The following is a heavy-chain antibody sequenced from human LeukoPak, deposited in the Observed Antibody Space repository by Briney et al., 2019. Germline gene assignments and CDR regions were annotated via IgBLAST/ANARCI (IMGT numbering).Heavy chain of an antibody. J-gene: IGHJ4*02. CDR1: GFTFSSNW. CDR3: ARRGSSGYYHTFDY. CDR2: INSDGSST. Sequence: QPGGSLRLSCAASGFTFSSNWMHWVRQAPGKGLAWVSRINSDGSSTSYADSVKGRFTISRDNAKNSLYLQMNSLRAEDTAVYYCARRGSSGYYHTFDYWGQGTLVTVSS. D-gene: IGHD3-22*01. V-gene: IGHV3-74*01.